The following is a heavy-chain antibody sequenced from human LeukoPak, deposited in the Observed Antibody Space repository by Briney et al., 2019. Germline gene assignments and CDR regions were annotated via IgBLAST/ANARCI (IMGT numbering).Heavy chain of an antibody. Sequence: GGSLRLSCSASGFTFSRYAMRWVRQAPGKGLEYVSAISSNGGSTYYADSVKGRFTISRDNSKNTLYLQMGSLRAEDTAVYYCVKDGGYSGYETFGYWGQGTLATVSS. V-gene: IGHV3-64D*06. CDR3: VKDGGYSGYETFGY. D-gene: IGHD5-12*01. J-gene: IGHJ4*02. CDR2: ISSNGGST. CDR1: GFTFSRYA.